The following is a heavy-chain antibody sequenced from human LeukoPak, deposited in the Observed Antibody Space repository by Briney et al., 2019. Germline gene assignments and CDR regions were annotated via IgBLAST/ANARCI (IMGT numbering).Heavy chain of an antibody. CDR2: IYHSGST. CDR3: ARGAVVVTGAWAFDI. D-gene: IGHD2-21*02. Sequence: PSETLSLTRNVSGGSISSGVYYWSWIRQHPGKGLEWIGYIYHSGSTYYTTSLRSRVVISIDMSKNQFSLKLSSVTAADTALYYCARGAVVVTGAWAFDIWGQGTVVTVSS. J-gene: IGHJ3*02. V-gene: IGHV4-31*03. CDR1: GGSISSGVYY.